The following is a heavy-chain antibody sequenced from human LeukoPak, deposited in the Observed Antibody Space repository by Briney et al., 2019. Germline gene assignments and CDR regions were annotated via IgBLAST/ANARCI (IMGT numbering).Heavy chain of an antibody. V-gene: IGHV3-23*01. D-gene: IGHD2-15*01. CDR3: VHRYCSGGNCYSDY. CDR1: GFTFSSYA. J-gene: IGHJ4*02. Sequence: GGSLRLSCAASGFTFSSYAMSWVRQAPGKGLEWVSAISGSGGSTYYADSVKGRFTISRDNSKNTLYLQMNSLTAEDTAVYYCVHRYCSGGNCYSDYWGQGTLVTVSS. CDR2: ISGSGGST.